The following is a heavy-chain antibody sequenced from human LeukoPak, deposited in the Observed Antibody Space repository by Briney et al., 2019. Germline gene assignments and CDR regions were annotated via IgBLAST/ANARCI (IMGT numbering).Heavy chain of an antibody. CDR2: ISNRGSTI. D-gene: IGHD3-22*01. V-gene: IGHV3-11*01. J-gene: IGHJ4*02. CDR3: ARSADRSGYFREITLYYFDY. Sequence: GGSLRLSCAASGLTFSDFYMTWIRQAPGKGLEWVSYISNRGSTIHYADSVRGRFTISRDNAKKSLYLQMNGLRAEDTAVYYCARSADRSGYFREITLYYFDYWGQGTLVTVSS. CDR1: GLTFSDFY.